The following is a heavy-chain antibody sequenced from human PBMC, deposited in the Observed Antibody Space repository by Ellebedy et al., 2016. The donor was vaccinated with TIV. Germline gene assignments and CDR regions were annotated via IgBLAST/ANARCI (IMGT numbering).Heavy chain of an antibody. J-gene: IGHJ4*02. CDR3: ATESMVTYTFVH. Sequence: PGGSLRLSCTVSGGSISSSTHYWVWIRQPPGKGLEWIGNIYYSGSTSYNPSLKSRVTISVDTFKNQFSLKLTSVTAADTALYYCATESMVTYTFVHWGQGTLVTVSS. CDR1: GGSISSSTHY. CDR2: IYYSGST. V-gene: IGHV4-39*02. D-gene: IGHD2-21*02.